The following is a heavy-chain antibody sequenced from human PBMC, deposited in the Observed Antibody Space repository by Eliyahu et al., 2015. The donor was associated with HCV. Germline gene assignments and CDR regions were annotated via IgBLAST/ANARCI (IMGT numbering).Heavy chain of an antibody. D-gene: IGHD1-1*01. CDR2: TYYRSRWYY. CDR1: GXXXXSXLTT. V-gene: IGHV6-1*01. CDR3: ARAPTGPMDDAFDV. J-gene: IGHJ3*01. Sequence: QVQLQQSGPGLVKPSQTLSLTCXISGXXXXSXLTTWSWIRQSPSRGLEWLGRTYYRSRWYYDYADPVKGRLSINPDTSKNQLSLLLNSVTPEDTAIYFCARAPTGPMDDAFDVWGQGTMVTVSS.